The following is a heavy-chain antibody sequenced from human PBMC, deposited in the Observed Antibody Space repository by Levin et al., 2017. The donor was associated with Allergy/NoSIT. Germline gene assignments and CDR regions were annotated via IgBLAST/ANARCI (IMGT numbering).Heavy chain of an antibody. Sequence: SGGSLRLSCAASGFTFSTYGMHWVRQAPGKGLEWVAVISHDGSNKYYADSVKGRFTISRDNSRNTLSLQMNSLTAEDTAVYYCAKGGCSSTNCYGNSWGQGTLVTVSS. CDR2: ISHDGSNK. D-gene: IGHD2-2*01. V-gene: IGHV3-30*18. CDR1: GFTFSTYG. CDR3: AKGGCSSTNCYGNS. J-gene: IGHJ5*02.